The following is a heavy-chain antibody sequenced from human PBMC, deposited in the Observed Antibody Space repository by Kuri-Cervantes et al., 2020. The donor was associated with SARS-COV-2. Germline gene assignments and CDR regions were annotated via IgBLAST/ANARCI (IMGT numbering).Heavy chain of an antibody. CDR2: ISSSSSYI. D-gene: IGHD1-26*01. V-gene: IGHV3-21*01. J-gene: IGHJ4*02. Sequence: GGSLRLSCAASGFTFSSYSMNWVRQAPGKGLEWVSSISSSSSYIYYADSVKGRFTISRDNSKNTLYLQMNSLRAEDTAVYYCARGLKQWELRGAFDYWGQGTLVTVSS. CDR1: GFTFSSYS. CDR3: ARGLKQWELRGAFDY.